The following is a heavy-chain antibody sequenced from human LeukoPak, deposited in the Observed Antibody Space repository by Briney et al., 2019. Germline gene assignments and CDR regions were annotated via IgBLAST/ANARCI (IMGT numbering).Heavy chain of an antibody. CDR3: AELGITMIGGV. CDR1: AFTFSSYW. CDR2: IKQDGSEK. V-gene: IGHV3-7*01. J-gene: IGHJ6*04. Sequence: AGSLRLSCAASAFTFSSYWMSWVRQAPGKGLGWVANIKQDGSEKYYVDSVKGRFTISRDNAKNSLYLQMNSLRAEDTAVYYCAELGITMIGGVWGKGTTVTISS. D-gene: IGHD3-10*02.